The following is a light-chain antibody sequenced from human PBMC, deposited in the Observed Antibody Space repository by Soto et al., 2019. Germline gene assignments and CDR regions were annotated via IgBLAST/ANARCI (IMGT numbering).Light chain of an antibody. Sequence: EVVLTQSPGTLSLSPGESATLSCRASQSVRGNYFAWYQQRPGQAPRLLVYGPSVRAAGIADRFRGSGSRTDFNLTINSVEPEDFGVYYCYQFGMSKFNFGPGTTLDIK. J-gene: IGKJ3*01. CDR3: YQFGMSKFN. V-gene: IGKV3-20*01. CDR2: GPS. CDR1: QSVRGNY.